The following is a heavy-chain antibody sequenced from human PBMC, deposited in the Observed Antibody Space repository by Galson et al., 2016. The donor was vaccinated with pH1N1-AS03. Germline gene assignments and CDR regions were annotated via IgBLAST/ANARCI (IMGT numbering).Heavy chain of an antibody. V-gene: IGHV1-69*10. CDR3: GRALGHNAQSSIHY. J-gene: IGHJ4*02. CDR1: GVTLSSYP. CDR2: LVLIVGLV. Sequence: SFNFFCNASGVTLSSYPISWVRGAPGHGLVWLGWLVLIVGLVLCARLFPCRVTITLDKSANTAYMEVSSLTSEDTGVYYCGRALGHNAQSSIHYWGQGTLVTVSS. D-gene: IGHD2-2*01.